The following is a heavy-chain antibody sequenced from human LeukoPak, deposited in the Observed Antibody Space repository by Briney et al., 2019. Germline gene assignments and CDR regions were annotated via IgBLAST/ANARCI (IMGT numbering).Heavy chain of an antibody. CDR3: ARSYSSSCPDY. D-gene: IGHD6-13*01. Sequence: PSETLSLTCTVSGGSISSYYWSWIRQPPGKGLEWIGYIYYSGSTNYNPSLKSRVTISVDTSKNQFSLKLSSVTAADTAVYYCARSYSSSCPDYWGQGTLVTVSS. J-gene: IGHJ4*02. CDR1: GGSISSYY. V-gene: IGHV4-59*08. CDR2: IYYSGST.